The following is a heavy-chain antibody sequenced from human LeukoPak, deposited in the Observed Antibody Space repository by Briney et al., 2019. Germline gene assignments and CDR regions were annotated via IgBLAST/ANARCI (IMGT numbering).Heavy chain of an antibody. CDR3: ASVVEGSDYFGMDV. J-gene: IGHJ6*02. V-gene: IGHV3-72*01. Sequence: PGGSLRLSCAVSGFTFSDHYMAWVRQAPGEGLEWVGRSRNKANGYTTEYAASVKGRFTVSRDDSKNSLYLQMNSLKTGDTAVYYCASVVEGSDYFGMDVWGQGTTVTVSS. CDR1: GFTFSDHY. CDR2: SRNKANGYTT. D-gene: IGHD2-15*01.